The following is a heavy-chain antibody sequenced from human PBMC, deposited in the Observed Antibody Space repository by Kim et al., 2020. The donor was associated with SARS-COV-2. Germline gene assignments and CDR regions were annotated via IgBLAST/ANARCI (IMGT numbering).Heavy chain of an antibody. CDR1: GFTFGDYA. V-gene: IGHV3-49*04. J-gene: IGHJ3*02. Sequence: GGSLRLSCTASGFTFGDYAMSWVRQAPGKGLEWVGFIRSKAYGGTTEYAASVKGRFTISRDDSKSIAYLQMNSLKTEDTAVYYCTREYSSSSDAFDIWGQGTMVTVSS. D-gene: IGHD6-6*01. CDR3: TREYSSSSDAFDI. CDR2: IRSKAYGGTT.